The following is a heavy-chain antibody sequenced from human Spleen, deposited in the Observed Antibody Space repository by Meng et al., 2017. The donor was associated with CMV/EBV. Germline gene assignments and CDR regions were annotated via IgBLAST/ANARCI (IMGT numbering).Heavy chain of an antibody. CDR2: ISSSGRIT. J-gene: IGHJ4*02. Sequence: CAASGFTFTNFALHWVRQAPEKGLEYVAGISSSGRITYYEDSVKGRFKVSRDSSKNTLDLQMGSLRADDSAVYYCARTRYDSYIDNWGQGVLVTVSS. D-gene: IGHD1-20*01. V-gene: IGHV3-64*02. CDR3: ARTRYDSYIDN. CDR1: GFTFTNFA.